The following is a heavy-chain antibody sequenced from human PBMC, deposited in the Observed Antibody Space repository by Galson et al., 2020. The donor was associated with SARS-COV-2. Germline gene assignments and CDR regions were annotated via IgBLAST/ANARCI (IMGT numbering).Heavy chain of an antibody. CDR3: AKDYLDMTTVTHWYFDL. CDR1: GFTFDDYA. CDR2: ISWNSGSI. D-gene: IGHD4-17*01. J-gene: IGHJ2*01. Sequence: GGSLRLSCAASGFTFDDYAMHWVRQAPGKGLEWVSGISWNSGSIGYADSVKGRFTISRDNAKNSLYLQMNSLRAEDTALYYCAKDYLDMTTVTHWYFDLWGRGTLVTVSS. V-gene: IGHV3-9*01.